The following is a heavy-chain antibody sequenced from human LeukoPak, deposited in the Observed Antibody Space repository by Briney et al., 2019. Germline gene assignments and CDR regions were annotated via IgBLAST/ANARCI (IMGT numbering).Heavy chain of an antibody. D-gene: IGHD2-15*01. CDR1: GGTFSSYA. Sequence: GASVKVSCKAPGGTFSSYAISWVRQAPGQGLEWMGGIIPIFGTANYAQKFQGRVTITADESTSTAYMELSSLRSEDTAVYYCASAGYCSGGSCYYYYMDVWGKGTTVTVSS. CDR3: ASAGYCSGGSCYYYYMDV. CDR2: IIPIFGTA. J-gene: IGHJ6*03. V-gene: IGHV1-69*13.